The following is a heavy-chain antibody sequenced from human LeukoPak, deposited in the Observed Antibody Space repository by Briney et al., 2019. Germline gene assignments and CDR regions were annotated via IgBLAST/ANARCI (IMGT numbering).Heavy chain of an antibody. D-gene: IGHD2-2*01. CDR1: GFTFSDYY. CDR3: ARAVPAAMFSYYFDY. Sequence: GGSLRLSCAASGFTFSDYYMSWIRQAPGKGLEWVSYISSSSSYTNYADSVKGRFTISRDNAKNSLYLRMNSLRAEDTAVYYCARAVPAAMFSYYFDYWGQGTLVTVSS. V-gene: IGHV3-11*06. CDR2: ISSSSSYT. J-gene: IGHJ4*02.